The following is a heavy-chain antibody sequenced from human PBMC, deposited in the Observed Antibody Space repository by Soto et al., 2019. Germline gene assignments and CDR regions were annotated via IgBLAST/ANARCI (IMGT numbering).Heavy chain of an antibody. D-gene: IGHD2-2*01. Sequence: PSETLSLTCTVSDGSISRSTFYWGWIRQPPGKGLEWIGSVHYTGSTYYKPSLKSRVIMSVDTSKNQFSLKLSSVTAADTAVYYCARTNIVVVPSSLFPRRGDYSFDSWGRGTLVTVSS. CDR2: VHYTGST. CDR1: DGSISRSTFY. J-gene: IGHJ4*02. CDR3: ARTNIVVVPSSLFPRRGDYSFDS. V-gene: IGHV4-39*07.